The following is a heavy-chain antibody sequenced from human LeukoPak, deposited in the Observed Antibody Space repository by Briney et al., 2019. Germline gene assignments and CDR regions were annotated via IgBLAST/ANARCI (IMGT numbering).Heavy chain of an antibody. D-gene: IGHD6-25*01. V-gene: IGHV4-59*08. CDR1: XXSISSYY. J-gene: IGHJ2*01. CDR2: IYYSGST. Sequence: PSETLSLTCXVXXXSISSYYWSWIRQPPGKGLEWIGYIYYSGSTNYNPSLKSRVTISVDTSKNQFSLKLSSVTAADTAVYYCARQGGGFWYFDLWGRGTLVTVSS. CDR3: ARQGGGFWYFDL.